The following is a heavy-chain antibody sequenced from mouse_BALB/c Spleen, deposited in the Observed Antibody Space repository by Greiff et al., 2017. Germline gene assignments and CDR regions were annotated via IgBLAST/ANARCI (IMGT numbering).Heavy chain of an antibody. V-gene: IGHV5-4*02. J-gene: IGHJ2*01. CDR1: GFTFSDYY. CDR3: ARGDYFDY. CDR2: ISDGGSYT. Sequence: VVESGGGLVKPGGSLKLSCAASGFTFSDYYMYWVRQTPEKRLEWVATISDGGSYTYYPDSVKGRFTISRDNAKNNLYLQMSSLKSEDTAMYYCARGDYFDYWGQGTTLTVSS.